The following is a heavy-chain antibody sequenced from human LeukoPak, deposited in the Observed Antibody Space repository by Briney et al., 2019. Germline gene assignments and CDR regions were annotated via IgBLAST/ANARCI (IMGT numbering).Heavy chain of an antibody. J-gene: IGHJ2*01. V-gene: IGHV6-1*01. CDR1: GDSVSSNSAA. CDR3: VRDMWYFDV. Sequence: SQTLSLTRAISGDSVSSNSAAWNWIRQSPSRGLEWLGRTYYRSKWYNEYAASVRSRMNIRSDTSKNQFSLQLDSVTPEDTAVYYCVRDMWYFDVWGRGTLVTVSS. CDR2: TYYRSKWYN.